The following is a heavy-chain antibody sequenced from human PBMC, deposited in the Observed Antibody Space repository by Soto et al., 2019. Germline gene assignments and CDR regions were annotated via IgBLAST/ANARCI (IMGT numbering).Heavy chain of an antibody. D-gene: IGHD3-3*01. CDR3: ARGPYYDLIWNYYYMDV. V-gene: IGHV4-59*08. CDR2: MYYSGST. CDR1: GGSISGHY. J-gene: IGHJ6*03. Sequence: QVQLQESGPGLVKPSETLSLSCSVSGGSISGHYWSWVRQTPGKGLEWIGYMYYSGSTNYNPSLKSRVTISVDTSKIHFSLRMTSVNAADTAVYSCARGPYYDLIWNYYYMDVWGKGTTVTVSS.